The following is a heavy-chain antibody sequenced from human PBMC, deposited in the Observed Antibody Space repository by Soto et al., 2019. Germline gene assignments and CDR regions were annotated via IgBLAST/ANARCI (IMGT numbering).Heavy chain of an antibody. CDR2: IKQDGSEK. CDR1: GFTFSSYW. Sequence: GGSLRLSCAASGFTFSSYWMSWVRQAPGKGLEWVANIKQDGSEKYYVDSVKGRFTISRDNAKNSLYLQMNSLRAEDMAVYYCARDPHPSYYYDSSGYYAFDIWGQGTMVTVSS. CDR3: ARDPHPSYYYDSSGYYAFDI. J-gene: IGHJ3*02. D-gene: IGHD3-22*01. V-gene: IGHV3-7*01.